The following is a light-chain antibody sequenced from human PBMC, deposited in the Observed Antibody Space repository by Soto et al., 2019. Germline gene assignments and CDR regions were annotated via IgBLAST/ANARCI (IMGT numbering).Light chain of an antibody. J-gene: IGLJ2*01. Sequence: QSVLTQPPSASGTPGQRVTISCSGTSYNIGSNTVNWYQQLPGTAPKLLIYSNNQRPSGVPDRFSGSKSGTSASLAISGLKSEDEADYYCAAWDYSLTPVVFGGGTKLTVL. V-gene: IGLV1-44*01. CDR3: AAWDYSLTPVV. CDR1: SYNIGSNT. CDR2: SNN.